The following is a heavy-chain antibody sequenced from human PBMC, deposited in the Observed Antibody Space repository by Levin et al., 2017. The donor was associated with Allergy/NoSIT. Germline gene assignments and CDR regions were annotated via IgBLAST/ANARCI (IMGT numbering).Heavy chain of an antibody. Sequence: NAGGSLRLSCAASGFTFSSYSMNWVRQAPGKGLEWVSSISSSSSYIYYADSVKGRFTISRDNAKNSLYLQMNSLRAEDTAVYYCAGLRFSLGAGIVYGMDVWGQGTTVTVSS. CDR1: GFTFSSYS. CDR2: ISSSSSYI. D-gene: IGHD3-3*01. V-gene: IGHV3-21*01. CDR3: AGLRFSLGAGIVYGMDV. J-gene: IGHJ6*02.